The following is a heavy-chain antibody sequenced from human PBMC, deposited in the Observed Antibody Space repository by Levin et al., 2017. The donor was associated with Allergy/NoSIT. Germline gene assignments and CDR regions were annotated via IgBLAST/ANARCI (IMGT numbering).Heavy chain of an antibody. CDR1: GVSIGSSSYY. V-gene: IGHV4-39*01. CDR2: IYYSGST. Sequence: SETLSLTCTVSGVSIGSSSYYWGWIRQPPGTGLEWIGSIYYSGSTYYNPSLKSRLTISVDTSKRQFSLKMTSVTAADTAVYYCARRFAASSNWDFDYWGQGTLVTVSS. D-gene: IGHD4-11*01. CDR3: ARRFAASSNWDFDY. J-gene: IGHJ4*02.